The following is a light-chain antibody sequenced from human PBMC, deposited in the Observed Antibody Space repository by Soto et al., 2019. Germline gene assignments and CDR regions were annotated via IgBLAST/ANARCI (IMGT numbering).Light chain of an antibody. Sequence: QSVVTQPRSVSGSPGQSVTISCTGTSGDFGLYNAVSGYQAHPGKAPKLMIYDVSKRPSGVPDRFSGSKSGNTPSLTISGLQAEDEADYYCCSYAGSYTHYVFGTGTKVTVL. V-gene: IGLV2-11*01. CDR3: CSYAGSYTHYV. CDR2: DVS. J-gene: IGLJ1*01. CDR1: SGDFGLYNA.